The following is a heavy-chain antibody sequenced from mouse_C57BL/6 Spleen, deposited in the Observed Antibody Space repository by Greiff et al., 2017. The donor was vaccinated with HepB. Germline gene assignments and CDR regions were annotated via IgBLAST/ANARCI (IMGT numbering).Heavy chain of an antibody. Sequence: EVKLVESGGGLVKPGGSLKLSCAASGFTFSSYAMSWVRQTPEKRLEWVATISDGGSYTYYPDNVKGRFTISRDNAKNNLYLQMSHLKSEDTAMYYCARSYYYGSSYGAMDYWGQGTSVTVSS. CDR3: ARSYYYGSSYGAMDY. J-gene: IGHJ4*01. CDR1: GFTFSSYA. CDR2: ISDGGSYT. V-gene: IGHV5-4*03. D-gene: IGHD1-1*01.